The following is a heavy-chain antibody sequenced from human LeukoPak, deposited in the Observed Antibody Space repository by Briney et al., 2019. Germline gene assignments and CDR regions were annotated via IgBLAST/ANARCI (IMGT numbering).Heavy chain of an antibody. CDR1: GFNFGNYW. CDR3: ARDHEARYSSSWKYYFDY. V-gene: IGHV3-21*01. J-gene: IGHJ4*02. CDR2: ISSSSSYI. D-gene: IGHD6-13*01. Sequence: GGSLRLSCATSGFNFGNYWMNWVRQAPGKGLEWVSSISSSSSYIYYADSVKGRFTISRDNAKNSLYLQMNSLRAEDTAVYYCARDHEARYSSSWKYYFDYWGQGTLVTVSS.